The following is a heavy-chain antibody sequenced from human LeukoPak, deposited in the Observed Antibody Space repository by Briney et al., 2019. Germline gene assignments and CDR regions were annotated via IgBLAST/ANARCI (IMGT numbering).Heavy chain of an antibody. D-gene: IGHD1-26*01. J-gene: IGHJ6*03. Sequence: GGSLRLSCAASGFTVSDNYMSWFRQAPGKGLEWVSSITSSGTYIYYADSVKGRFTISRDNAKNSLYLQMNSLRPEDTAVYYCARDPYSGSYGDYYYYYMDVWGKGTTVTISS. CDR1: GFTVSDNY. CDR2: ITSSGTYI. V-gene: IGHV3-11*04. CDR3: ARDPYSGSYGDYYYYYMDV.